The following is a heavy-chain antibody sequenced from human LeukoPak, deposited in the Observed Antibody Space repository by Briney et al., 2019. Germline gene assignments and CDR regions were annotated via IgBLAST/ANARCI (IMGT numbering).Heavy chain of an antibody. CDR3: AKDPYSSGPYNWFDP. CDR1: GFTVSTNS. Sequence: GGSLRLSCTVSGFTVSTNSMSWVRQAPGKGLEWVSFIYSDNTHYSDSVKGRFTISRDNSKNTLYLQMNSLGAEDTAVYYCAKDPYSSGPYNWFDPWGQGALVTVSS. J-gene: IGHJ5*02. D-gene: IGHD6-19*01. CDR2: IYSDNT. V-gene: IGHV3-53*01.